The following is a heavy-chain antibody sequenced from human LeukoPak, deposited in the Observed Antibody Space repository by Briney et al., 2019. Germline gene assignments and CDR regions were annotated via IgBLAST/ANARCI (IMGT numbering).Heavy chain of an antibody. Sequence: GASVKVSCKASGYTFTSYDINWVRQATEQGLEWMGWMNPNSGNTGYAQKFQGRVTMTRNTSISTAYMELSSLRSEDTAVYYCARGYGTTPWFDPWGQGTLVTVSS. D-gene: IGHD4-17*01. V-gene: IGHV1-8*01. CDR2: MNPNSGNT. J-gene: IGHJ5*02. CDR3: ARGYGTTPWFDP. CDR1: GYTFTSYD.